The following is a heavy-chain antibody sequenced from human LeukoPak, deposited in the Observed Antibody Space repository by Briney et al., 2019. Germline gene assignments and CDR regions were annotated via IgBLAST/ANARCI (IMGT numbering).Heavy chain of an antibody. CDR2: ISTTGGTT. CDR1: GLTFSSYG. D-gene: IGHD2-15*01. Sequence: GGSLRLSCAASGLTFSSYGMSWVRQAPGRGLEWVSAISTTGGTTYYADSVRGRFTISRDNSRNTLYLQMNSLGAEDTAIYYCAKNGDRGAYCSGGTCYPYYYYYMDVWGKGTTVTISS. V-gene: IGHV3-23*01. CDR3: AKNGDRGAYCSGGTCYPYYYYYMDV. J-gene: IGHJ6*03.